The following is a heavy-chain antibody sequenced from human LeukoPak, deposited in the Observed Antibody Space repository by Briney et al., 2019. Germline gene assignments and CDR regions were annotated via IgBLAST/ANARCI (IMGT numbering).Heavy chain of an antibody. CDR3: ARGRKYYDILTGGGLSQYYFDY. Sequence: SETLSLTCTVSGGSISSYYWSWIRQPPGKGLEWIGYIYSSGSTNYIPSLKSRVTISVDTSKNQFSLKLSSVTAADTAVYYCARGRKYYDILTGGGLSQYYFDYWGQGTLVTVSS. J-gene: IGHJ4*02. CDR2: IYSSGST. V-gene: IGHV4-59*01. CDR1: GGSISSYY. D-gene: IGHD3-9*01.